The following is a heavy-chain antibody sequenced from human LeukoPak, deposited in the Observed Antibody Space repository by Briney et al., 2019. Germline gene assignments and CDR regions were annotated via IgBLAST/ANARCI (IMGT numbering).Heavy chain of an antibody. CDR1: GGTFSSYA. V-gene: IGHV1-69*04. CDR2: IIPILGIA. J-gene: IGHJ4*02. Sequence: GASVKVSCKASGGTFSSYAISWVRQAPGQGLEWMGRIIPILGIANYAQKFQGRVTITADKSTSTAYMELSSLRSEDTAVYYCARVRYYYDSSGYLDYWGQGTLVTVSS. CDR3: ARVRYYYDSSGYLDY. D-gene: IGHD3-22*01.